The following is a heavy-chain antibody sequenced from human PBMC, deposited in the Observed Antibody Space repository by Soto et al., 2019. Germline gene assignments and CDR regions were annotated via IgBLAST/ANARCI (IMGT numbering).Heavy chain of an antibody. CDR2: INHSGST. D-gene: IGHD2-15*01. CDR1: GGSFSGYY. V-gene: IGHV4-34*01. CDR3: ARSLKYCSGGSCYSNNYYYYGMDV. Sequence: SETLSLTCAVYGGSFSGYYWSWIRQPPGKGLEWMGEINHSGSTNYNPSLKSRVTISVDTSKNQFSLKLSSVTAADTAVYYCARSLKYCSGGSCYSNNYYYYGMDVWGQGTTVTVSS. J-gene: IGHJ6*02.